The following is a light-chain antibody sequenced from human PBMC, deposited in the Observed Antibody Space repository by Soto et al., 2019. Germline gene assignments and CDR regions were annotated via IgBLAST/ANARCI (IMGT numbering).Light chain of an antibody. V-gene: IGKV1-12*01. CDR3: QQTNSFPLT. CDR2: AAS. J-gene: IGKJ4*01. Sequence: DIQMTQSPSSVSASAGDRVTITCRASQGISSRLAWYQQKPGKAPNLLIYAASSLQSGVPSRFSGSGSETDFTPTIGSLQAEDFATYYCQQTNSFPLTFGGGTKVEIK. CDR1: QGISSR.